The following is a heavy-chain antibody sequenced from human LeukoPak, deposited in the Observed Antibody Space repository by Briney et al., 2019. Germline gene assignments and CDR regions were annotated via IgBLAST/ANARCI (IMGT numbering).Heavy chain of an antibody. CDR1: GFIFSSYE. V-gene: IGHV3-48*03. CDR3: ASPAGVNPILGYTNGWYFRT. Sequence: GGSLRLSCAASGFIFSSYEMNWVRQAPGKGLEWVSYISSSGSRIYFADSVKGRFTISRDNAKNSLYLQMNSLRAEDTAVYYCASPAGVNPILGYTNGWYFRTWGQGTLVTVPS. CDR2: ISSSGSRI. J-gene: IGHJ5*02. D-gene: IGHD6-19*01.